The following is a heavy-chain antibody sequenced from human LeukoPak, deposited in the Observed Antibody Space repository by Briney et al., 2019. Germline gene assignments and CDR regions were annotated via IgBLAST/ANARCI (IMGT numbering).Heavy chain of an antibody. V-gene: IGHV3-30*19. D-gene: IGHD3-9*01. Sequence: GGSLRLSCATSGFSLKTYAMHWIRQAPGKGLEWVATVAHDGVNKYYIGSVKGRFTISRDSSDTLDLQMNSLRPKDTAVYYCARDWGASDWYNWFDPWGQGTLVIVDS. CDR1: GFSLKTYA. CDR3: ARDWGASDWYNWFDP. J-gene: IGHJ5*02. CDR2: VAHDGVNK.